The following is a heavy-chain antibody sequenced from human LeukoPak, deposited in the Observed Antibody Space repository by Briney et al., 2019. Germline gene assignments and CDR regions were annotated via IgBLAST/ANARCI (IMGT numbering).Heavy chain of an antibody. D-gene: IGHD6-19*01. CDR3: VRDKISGWFVDQ. CDR1: GFTFSTYW. Sequence: GGSLRLSCAASGFTFSTYWMHWVRQAPGKGPVCVSRISSDGSNTIYADSVKGRFTISRDNAKNTLYLQMNSLRAEDAAVYYCVRDKISGWFVDQWGQGTLVTVSS. CDR2: ISSDGSNT. V-gene: IGHV3-74*01. J-gene: IGHJ4*02.